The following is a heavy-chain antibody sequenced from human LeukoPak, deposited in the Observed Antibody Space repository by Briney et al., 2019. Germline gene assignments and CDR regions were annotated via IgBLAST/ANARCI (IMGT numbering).Heavy chain of an antibody. CDR3: ARERTGYLGLFDY. CDR1: GYTFTSYA. Sequence: ASVKVSCKASGYTFTSYAMHWVRQAPGQRLEWMGWINAGNGNTKYSQKFQGRVTITRDTSASTAYMELSSLRSEDTAVYYCARERTGYLGLFDYWGQGTLVTVSS. V-gene: IGHV1-3*01. CDR2: INAGNGNT. D-gene: IGHD3/OR15-3a*01. J-gene: IGHJ4*02.